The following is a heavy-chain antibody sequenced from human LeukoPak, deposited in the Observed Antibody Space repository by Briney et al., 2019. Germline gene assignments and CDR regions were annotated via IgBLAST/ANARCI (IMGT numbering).Heavy chain of an antibody. CDR1: GGTFSSYA. V-gene: IGHV1-18*01. D-gene: IGHD4-17*01. J-gene: IGHJ5*02. CDR2: ISAYNGNT. CDR3: ARDTVDYGDYAWFDP. Sequence: AASVKVSCKASGGTFSSYAISWVRQAPGQGLEWMGWISAYNGNTNYAQKPQGRVTMTTDTSTSTAYMELRSLRSDDTAVYYCARDTVDYGDYAWFDPWGQGTLVTVSS.